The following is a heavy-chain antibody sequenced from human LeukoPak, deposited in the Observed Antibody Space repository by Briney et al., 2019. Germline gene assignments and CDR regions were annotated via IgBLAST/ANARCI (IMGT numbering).Heavy chain of an antibody. J-gene: IGHJ3*01. CDR1: GFTFNIAW. D-gene: IGHD2-2*01. CDR3: TTSQQLLNYAYDF. Sequence: GGSLRLSCAASGFTFNIAWMTWVRQAPGKWLEWVGRIKTQIDGGTTDYAAPVKGRFTISRDDSKNTLYLQMNSLKTEDTGVYYCTTSQQLLNYAYDFWGQGTMATVSS. CDR2: IKTQIDGGTT. V-gene: IGHV3-15*01.